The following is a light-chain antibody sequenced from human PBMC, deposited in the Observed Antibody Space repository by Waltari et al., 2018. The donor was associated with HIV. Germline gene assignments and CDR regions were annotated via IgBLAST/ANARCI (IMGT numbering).Light chain of an antibody. V-gene: IGLV1-51*01. CDR2: DNK. Sequence: QSVLTHPPSVSAAPGQTVTITCSGTSPNIGNNYISWYQHLPGTAPQLLIYDNKKRPSGIPDRFSASKSGTSATLDITGLQTGDEADYYCGTWDSGLSVVVFGEGTKLTVL. J-gene: IGLJ2*01. CDR1: SPNIGNNY. CDR3: GTWDSGLSVVV.